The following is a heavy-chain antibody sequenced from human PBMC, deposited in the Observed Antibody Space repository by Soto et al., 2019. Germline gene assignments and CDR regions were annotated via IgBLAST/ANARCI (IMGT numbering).Heavy chain of an antibody. V-gene: IGHV3-74*01. J-gene: IGHJ6*02. D-gene: IGHD3-16*01. CDR2: INSDGSST. CDR3: ARVTLAPQDYYYYGMDV. CDR1: GFTFSSYW. Sequence: GSLRLSCAASGFTFSSYWMHWVRQAPGKGLVWVSRINSDGSSTSYADSVKGRFTISRDNAKNTLYLQMNSLRAEDTAVYYCARVTLAPQDYYYYGMDVWGQGTTVTVSS.